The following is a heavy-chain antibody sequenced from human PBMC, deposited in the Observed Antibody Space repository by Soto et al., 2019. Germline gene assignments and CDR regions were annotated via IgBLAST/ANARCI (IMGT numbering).Heavy chain of an antibody. CDR1: GGSISSYY. CDR2: IYYSGST. J-gene: IGHJ4*02. CDR3: ARATSDSGYELTYYFDY. D-gene: IGHD5-12*01. Sequence: PSETLSLTCTVSGGSISSYYWSWIRQPPGKGLEWIGYIYYSGSTNYNPSLKSRVTISVDTSKNQFSLKLSSVTAADTAVYYCARATSDSGYELTYYFDYWGQGTLVTVSS. V-gene: IGHV4-59*01.